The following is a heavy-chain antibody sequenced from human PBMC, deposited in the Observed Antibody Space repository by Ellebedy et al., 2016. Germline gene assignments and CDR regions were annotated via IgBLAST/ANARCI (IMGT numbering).Heavy chain of an antibody. J-gene: IGHJ6*02. CDR1: GFTFSSYS. CDR2: ISSSSSTI. CDR3: ARGDVAYYYYGMDV. Sequence: GESLKISXAASGFTFSSYSMNWVRQAPGKGLEWVSYISSSSSTIYYADSVKGRFTISRDNAKNSLYLQMNSLRAEDTAVYYCARGDVAYYYYGMDVWGQGTTVTVSS. V-gene: IGHV3-48*04. D-gene: IGHD2-15*01.